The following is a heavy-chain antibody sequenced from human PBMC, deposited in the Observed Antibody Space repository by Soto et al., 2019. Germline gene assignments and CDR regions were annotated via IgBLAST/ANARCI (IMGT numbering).Heavy chain of an antibody. D-gene: IGHD3-3*01. J-gene: IGHJ3*02. CDR2: INPSGGST. CDR1: GYTFTSYY. V-gene: IGHV1-46*01. CDR3: ARGASITIFGVVSAHDAFDI. Sequence: GASVKVSCKASGYTFTSYYMHWVRQAPGQGLEWMGIINPSGGSTGYAQKFQGRVTMTRNTSISTAYMELSSLRSEDTAVYYCARGASITIFGVVSAHDAFDIWGQGTMVTVSS.